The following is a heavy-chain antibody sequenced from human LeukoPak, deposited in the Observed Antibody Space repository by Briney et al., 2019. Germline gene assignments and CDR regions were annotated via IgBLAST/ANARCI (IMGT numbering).Heavy chain of an antibody. CDR2: INPNSGGT. D-gene: IGHD3-10*01. CDR1: GYTFTGYY. CDR3: AGAITMVRGVLPDGMDV. V-gene: IGHV1-2*06. Sequence: ASVKVSCKAAGYTFTGYYMHWGRQAPGQGLEWMGRINPNSGGTNYAQKFQGRVTKTRDTSISPAYMELSRLRSDDTAVYYCAGAITMVRGVLPDGMDVWGQGTTVTVSS. J-gene: IGHJ6*02.